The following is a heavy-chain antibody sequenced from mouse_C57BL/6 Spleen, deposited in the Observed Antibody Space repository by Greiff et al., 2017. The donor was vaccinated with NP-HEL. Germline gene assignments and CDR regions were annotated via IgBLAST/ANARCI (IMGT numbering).Heavy chain of an antibody. J-gene: IGHJ1*03. CDR3: ARKTYYGSSWYFDV. V-gene: IGHV5-17*01. CDR1: GFTFSDYG. CDR2: ISSGSSTI. Sequence: EVQGVESGGGLVKPGGSLKLSCAASGFTFSDYGMHWVRQAPEKGLEWVAYISSGSSTIYYADTVKGRFTISRDNAKNTLFLQMTSLRSEDTAMYYCARKTYYGSSWYFDVWGTGTTVTVSS. D-gene: IGHD1-1*01.